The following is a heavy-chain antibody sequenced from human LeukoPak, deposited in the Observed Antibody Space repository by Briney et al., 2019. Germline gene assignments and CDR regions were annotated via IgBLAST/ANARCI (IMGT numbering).Heavy chain of an antibody. D-gene: IGHD3-10*01. CDR3: ATLLWFGESGFDAFDV. CDR2: INWNGGRT. CDR1: GFTFNDYG. J-gene: IGHJ3*01. Sequence: PGGSLRLSCAASGFTFNDYGMSWVRQAPGKGLEWVSGINWNGGRTGYADSMKGRFIISRDNAKNSLYLQVNSLRAEDTAVYYCATLLWFGESGFDAFDVWGQGTMVTVSS. V-gene: IGHV3-20*04.